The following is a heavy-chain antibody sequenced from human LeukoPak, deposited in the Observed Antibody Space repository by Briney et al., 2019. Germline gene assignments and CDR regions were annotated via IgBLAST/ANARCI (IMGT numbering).Heavy chain of an antibody. Sequence: ASVKVSCKASGYTFTSYGISWVRQAPGQGLEWMGWINTYNGNTNYAQKLPGRVTMTTDTSTSTAYMELRSLRSDDTAVYYCARHRTGYSSDRVHAFDIWGQGTMVTVSS. CDR3: ARHRTGYSSDRVHAFDI. CDR1: GYTFTSYG. V-gene: IGHV1-18*01. D-gene: IGHD6-19*01. CDR2: INTYNGNT. J-gene: IGHJ3*02.